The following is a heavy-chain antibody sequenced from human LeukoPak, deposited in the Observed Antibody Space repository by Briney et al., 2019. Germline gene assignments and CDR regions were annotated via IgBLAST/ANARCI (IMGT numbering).Heavy chain of an antibody. CDR2: IIPIFGTP. Sequence: ASVKVSCKASGGTFRTYSVTWVRQAPGQGLEWMGGIIPIFGTPNYAQKFQGRVRVTTDDATGTAYMELSSLMSEDTAIYYCARVDRYHFYLDVWGKGTPVTVSS. V-gene: IGHV1-69*05. CDR1: GGTFRTYS. CDR3: ARVDRYHFYLDV. J-gene: IGHJ6*03.